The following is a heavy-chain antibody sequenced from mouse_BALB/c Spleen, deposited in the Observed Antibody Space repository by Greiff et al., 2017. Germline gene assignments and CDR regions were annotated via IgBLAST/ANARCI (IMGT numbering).Heavy chain of an antibody. Sequence: EVMLVESGGGLVKPGGSRKLSCAASGFTFSDYGMSWVRQAPGKGPEWVAFISNLAYSIYYADTVTGRFTITRENAKNTRYLEMSSLRSEDTAMYYCARDAAYGKDCYFDVWGAGTTVTVSS. CDR2: ISNLAYSI. D-gene: IGHD2-1*01. V-gene: IGHV5-15*02. CDR3: ARDAAYGKDCYFDV. CDR1: GFTFSDYG. J-gene: IGHJ1*01.